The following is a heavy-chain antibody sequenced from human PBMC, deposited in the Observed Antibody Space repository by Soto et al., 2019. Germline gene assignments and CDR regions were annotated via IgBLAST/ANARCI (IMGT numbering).Heavy chain of an antibody. Sequence: ASVKVSCKTSGYTFTDYYTHWVRQAPGQGLEWMGWMNPKSGGAYFAQKFQGRVTLTRDTSTSTAYMELRSLRSDDTAVYYCARAYSGYDFNYYYYGMDVWGQGTTVTVSS. V-gene: IGHV1-2*02. CDR1: GYTFTDYY. J-gene: IGHJ6*02. CDR3: ARAYSGYDFNYYYYGMDV. CDR2: MNPKSGGA. D-gene: IGHD5-12*01.